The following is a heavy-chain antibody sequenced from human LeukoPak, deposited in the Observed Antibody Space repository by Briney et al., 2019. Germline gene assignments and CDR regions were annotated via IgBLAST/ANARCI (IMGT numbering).Heavy chain of an antibody. Sequence: SGGSLRLSCAASGFAFSSYWMSWVRQAPGKGLEWVSSISSSSSYIYYADSVKGRFTISRDNAKNSLYLQMNSLRAEDTAVYYCARDLASVLDYDSSGPSYYFDYWGQGTLVTVSS. V-gene: IGHV3-21*01. J-gene: IGHJ4*02. CDR2: ISSSSSYI. CDR1: GFAFSSYW. D-gene: IGHD3-22*01. CDR3: ARDLASVLDYDSSGPSYYFDY.